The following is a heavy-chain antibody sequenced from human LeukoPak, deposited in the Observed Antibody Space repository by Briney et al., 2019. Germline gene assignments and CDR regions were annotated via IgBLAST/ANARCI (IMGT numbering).Heavy chain of an antibody. Sequence: ASVKVSCKASGYTFTSYGISWVRQAPGQGLEWMGWISASNGNTNYAQKLKGRVTMTTDTSTSTAYMELRSLRSDDTAVYYCARDCRGGGGSCYPGGDYYYGMDVWGQGTTVTVSS. CDR3: ARDCRGGGGSCYPGGDYYYGMDV. CDR1: GYTFTSYG. J-gene: IGHJ6*02. CDR2: ISASNGNT. V-gene: IGHV1-18*01. D-gene: IGHD2-15*01.